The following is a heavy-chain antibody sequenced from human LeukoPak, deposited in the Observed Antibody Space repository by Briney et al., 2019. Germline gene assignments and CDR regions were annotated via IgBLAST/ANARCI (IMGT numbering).Heavy chain of an antibody. Sequence: ASVKVSCKASGYTFTGYYIHWVRQAPGQGLEWMGWINPNSGGTNDAQKFQGRVTLTRDTSISTAYMELSRLRSDDTAVYYCARNGIAVAGYDYWGQGTVVTVSS. CDR3: ARNGIAVAGYDY. CDR2: INPNSGGT. D-gene: IGHD6-19*01. J-gene: IGHJ4*02. CDR1: GYTFTGYY. V-gene: IGHV1-2*02.